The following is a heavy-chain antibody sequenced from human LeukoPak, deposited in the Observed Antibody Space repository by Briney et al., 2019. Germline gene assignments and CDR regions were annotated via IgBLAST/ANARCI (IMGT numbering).Heavy chain of an antibody. CDR3: ARHIYGFNALDAFDI. D-gene: IGHD4-17*01. CDR2: IYYSGST. V-gene: IGHV4-59*08. J-gene: IGHJ3*02. CDR1: GGSFSSYY. Sequence: SETLSLTCAVYGGSFSSYYWSWIRQPPGKGLEWIGYIYYSGSTNYNPSLKSRVTISVDTSKNQFSLKLSSVTAPDTAVYYCARHIYGFNALDAFDIWGQGTMVTVSS.